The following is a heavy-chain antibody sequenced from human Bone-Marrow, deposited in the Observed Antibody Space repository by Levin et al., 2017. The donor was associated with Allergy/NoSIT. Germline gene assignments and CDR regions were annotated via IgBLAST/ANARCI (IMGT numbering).Heavy chain of an antibody. CDR1: GFTFDDDA. CDR2: INWNSKTI. V-gene: IGHV3-9*01. J-gene: IGHJ4*02. D-gene: IGHD5-18*01. CDR3: SKGYSYGYSTH. Sequence: PGGSLRLSCAASGFTFDDDAMHWVRQAPGKGLEWVSGINWNSKTIGYADSVKGRFTISRDNAKNSLYLQMNSLRAEDTALYYCSKGYSYGYSTHWGQGTLVTVSS.